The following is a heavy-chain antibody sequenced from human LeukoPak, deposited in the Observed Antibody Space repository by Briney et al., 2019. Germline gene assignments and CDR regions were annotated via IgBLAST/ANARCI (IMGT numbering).Heavy chain of an antibody. CDR1: GFTFSNYA. CDR3: AKPAAYDFWSGDAFDI. D-gene: IGHD3-3*01. V-gene: IGHV3-23*01. J-gene: IGHJ3*02. CDR2: ISGSGGST. Sequence: GGSLRLSCAASGFTFSNYAMSWVRQAPGKGLEWVSAISGSGGSTFYADSVKVRFTISRDNSRSTLYMQMNSLRAEDTAVYYCAKPAAYDFWSGDAFDIWGQGTMVTVSS.